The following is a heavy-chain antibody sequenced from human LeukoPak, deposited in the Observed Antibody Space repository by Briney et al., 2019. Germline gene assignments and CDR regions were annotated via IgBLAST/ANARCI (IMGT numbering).Heavy chain of an antibody. D-gene: IGHD3-3*01. V-gene: IGHV4-4*07. CDR1: NGSIGFYF. Sequence: SETLSLTCTVSNGSIGFYFWSWIRQPAGKGLEWIGRINGNGGTNYNPSLKSRVTMSVDTFKSQFSLKLTSVTAADTAVYYCARVYRDDFWSGYSTHFDYWGQGTLVTVSS. J-gene: IGHJ4*02. CDR2: INGNGGT. CDR3: ARVYRDDFWSGYSTHFDY.